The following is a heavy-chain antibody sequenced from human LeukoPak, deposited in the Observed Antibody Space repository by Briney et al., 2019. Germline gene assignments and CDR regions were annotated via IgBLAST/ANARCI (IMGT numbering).Heavy chain of an antibody. J-gene: IGHJ5*02. V-gene: IGHV3-21*01. CDR2: ISISSSSYI. Sequence: KPGGSLRLSCAASGFTFSNYSWNWVRQAPGKGLEWVSSISISSSSYIYYADSVKGRFTISRDNAKNSLYLQMNTLRGEDTAMYYCARVEYYYDSSGSFDPWGQGTLVTVSS. CDR3: ARVEYYYDSSGSFDP. D-gene: IGHD3-22*01. CDR1: GFTFSNYS.